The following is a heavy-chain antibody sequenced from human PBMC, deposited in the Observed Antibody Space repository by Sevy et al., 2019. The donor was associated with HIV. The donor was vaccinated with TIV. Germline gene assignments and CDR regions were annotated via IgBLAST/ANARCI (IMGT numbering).Heavy chain of an antibody. D-gene: IGHD1-26*01. V-gene: IGHV3-7*03. CDR3: VRDKEVGASILDA. CDR1: GFNFRNFW. CDR2: IKQDGSEA. Sequence: WGCLRLSCVASGFNFRNFWMSWVRQAPGKGLESVADIKQDGSEAYYVDSVKGRFTISRDNAKNSLYLQMNSLRDEDTAMYFCVRDKEVGASILDAWGQGTPVTVSS. J-gene: IGHJ5*02.